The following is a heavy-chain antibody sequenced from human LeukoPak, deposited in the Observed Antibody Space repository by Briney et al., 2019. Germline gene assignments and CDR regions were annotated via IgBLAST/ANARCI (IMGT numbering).Heavy chain of an antibody. CDR2: ISAYNGNT. CDR1: GYTFTSYG. D-gene: IGHD6-13*01. Sequence: ASVKVSCKASGYTFTSYGISWVRQAPGQGLEWMGWISAYNGNTNYAQKLQGRVTMTTDTSTSTAYMELRSLRSDDTAVYYCARDLRGEQQLVLGYWGQGTLVTVSS. J-gene: IGHJ4*02. CDR3: ARDLRGEQQLVLGY. V-gene: IGHV1-18*04.